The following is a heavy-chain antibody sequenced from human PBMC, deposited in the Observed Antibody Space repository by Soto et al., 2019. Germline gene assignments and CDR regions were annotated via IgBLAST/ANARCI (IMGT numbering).Heavy chain of an antibody. V-gene: IGHV4-39*01. Sequence: QLQLQESGPGLVKPSETLSLTCTVSDDSIGRSSYFWGWIRQPPGKRLEWIGNIFYMGNTHYNPSLKSRVTISLDTSNHHFSLRVSSVTAADTAVYYCARHLYSGDSSGSFGYCGPGALVIVSS. J-gene: IGHJ4*02. CDR1: DDSIGRSSYF. CDR3: ARHLYSGDSSGSFGY. D-gene: IGHD6-19*01. CDR2: IFYMGNT.